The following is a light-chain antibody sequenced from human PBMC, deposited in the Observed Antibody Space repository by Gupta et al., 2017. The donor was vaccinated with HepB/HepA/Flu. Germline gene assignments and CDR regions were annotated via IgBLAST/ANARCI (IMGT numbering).Light chain of an antibody. V-gene: IGLV2-14*03. Sequence: PGTSNDIGGFASVSWYQQDPGQAPKLLIYDVPHRPSGVADRFSGSKSGNTASLTISRLQAEDEADYYCTSVSNTNTLVLFGGGTKLTVL. CDR1: SNDIGGFAS. J-gene: IGLJ2*01. CDR2: DVP. CDR3: TSVSNTNTLVL.